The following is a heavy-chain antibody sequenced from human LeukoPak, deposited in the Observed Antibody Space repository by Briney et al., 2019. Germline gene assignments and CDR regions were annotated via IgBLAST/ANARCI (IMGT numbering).Heavy chain of an antibody. CDR3: AKSYGDYEYYFDY. CDR2: ISGSGGST. D-gene: IGHD4-17*01. Sequence: GGSLRLSCAASGFTFSSYAMSWVRQAPGKGLEWGSAISGSGGSTYYADSVKGRFTISRDNSKNTLYLQMNSLRAEDTAVYYCAKSYGDYEYYFDYWGQGTLVTVSS. J-gene: IGHJ4*02. CDR1: GFTFSSYA. V-gene: IGHV3-23*01.